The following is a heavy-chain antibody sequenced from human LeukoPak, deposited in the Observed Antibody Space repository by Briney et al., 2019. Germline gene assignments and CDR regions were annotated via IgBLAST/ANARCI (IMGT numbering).Heavy chain of an antibody. V-gene: IGHV4-59*01. Sequence: SETLSLTCTVSGGSISNYYWSWIRQPPGKGLEWIGYIYYSGSTNYNPSLKSRVTMSLDTSKKQFSLKLSSVTAADTAVYYCARDIAARYFDYWGQGTLVTVSS. CDR3: ARDIAARYFDY. D-gene: IGHD6-6*01. CDR2: IYYSGST. J-gene: IGHJ4*02. CDR1: GGSISNYY.